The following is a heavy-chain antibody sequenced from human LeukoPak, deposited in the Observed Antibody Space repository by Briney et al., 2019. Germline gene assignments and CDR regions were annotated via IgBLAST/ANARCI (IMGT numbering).Heavy chain of an antibody. CDR2: IIPIFGTA. J-gene: IGHJ3*02. Sequence: SVKVSCKASGGTFSSYAISWVRQAPGQGLEWMGGIIPIFGTANYAQKFQGRVTITADESTSTAYMELSSLRSEDMAVYYCARDRIAAAVPDAFDIWGQGTMVTVSS. D-gene: IGHD6-13*01. CDR3: ARDRIAAAVPDAFDI. V-gene: IGHV1-69*13. CDR1: GGTFSSYA.